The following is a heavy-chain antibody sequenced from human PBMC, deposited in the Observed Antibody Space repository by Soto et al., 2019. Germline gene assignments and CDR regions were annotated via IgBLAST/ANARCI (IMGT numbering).Heavy chain of an antibody. Sequence: QVQLQESGPGLVKPSQTLSLTCTVSGGSISSGGYYWSWIRQHPGKGREGIGYIYYSGSTYYNPSLKSRVNISVDTSKNQFSRKLSSVTAADTAVYYCARRSGYYREMGYWGQGTLVTVSS. D-gene: IGHD3-22*01. CDR3: ARRSGYYREMGY. V-gene: IGHV4-31*03. CDR2: IYYSGST. J-gene: IGHJ4*02. CDR1: GGSISSGGYY.